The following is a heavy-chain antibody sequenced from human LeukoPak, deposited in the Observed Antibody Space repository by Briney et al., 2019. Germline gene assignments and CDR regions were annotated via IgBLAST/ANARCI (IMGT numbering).Heavy chain of an antibody. CDR2: IYASGST. D-gene: IGHD3-10*01. J-gene: IGHJ4*02. CDR1: GGSISSGTYD. CDR3: ARDWDGEYYFDY. Sequence: SETLSLTCTVSGGSISSGTYDWTWIRQPAGKGLEWIGRIYASGSTNYNPSLKSRVTISVDTSKNHFSLNLSSVTAADTAVYYCARDWDGEYYFDYWGQGTLVTVSS. V-gene: IGHV4-61*02.